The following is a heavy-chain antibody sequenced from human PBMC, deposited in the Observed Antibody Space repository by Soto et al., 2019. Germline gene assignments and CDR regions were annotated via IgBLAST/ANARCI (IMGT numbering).Heavy chain of an antibody. CDR1: GGSFSGYY. Sequence: PSETLSLTCAVYGGSFSGYYWSWIRQPPGKGLEWIGEINHSGSTNYNPSLKGRVTISVDTSKNQFSLQSSSMTAADTAVYYCARGGPEVAARSFDYWGQGPLVTVSS. J-gene: IGHJ4*02. CDR2: INHSGST. D-gene: IGHD6-6*01. V-gene: IGHV4-34*01. CDR3: ARGGPEVAARSFDY.